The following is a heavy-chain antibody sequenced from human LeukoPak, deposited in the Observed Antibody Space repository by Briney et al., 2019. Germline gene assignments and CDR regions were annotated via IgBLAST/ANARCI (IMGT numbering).Heavy chain of an antibody. D-gene: IGHD6-13*01. V-gene: IGHV1-69*13. J-gene: IGHJ4*02. CDR1: GGTFSSYA. Sequence: ASVEVSCKASGGTFSSYAISWVRQAPGQGLEWMGGIIPIFGTANYAQKFQGRVTITADESTSTAYMELSSLRSEDTAVYYCTRIAAAETVYWGQGTLVTVSS. CDR2: IIPIFGTA. CDR3: TRIAAAETVY.